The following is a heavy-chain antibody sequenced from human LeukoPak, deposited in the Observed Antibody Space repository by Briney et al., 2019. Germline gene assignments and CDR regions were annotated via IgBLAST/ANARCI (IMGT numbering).Heavy chain of an antibody. V-gene: IGHV3-23*01. D-gene: IGHD3-9*01. CDR1: GFTFSSYA. CDR2: ISGSGGTT. J-gene: IGHJ4*02. Sequence: HPGGSLRLSCAASGFTFSSYAMSWVRQSPGKGLKWVSAISGSGGTTYYADSVKGRFTISRDNSKNTLYLRMNSLRAEDTAIYYCSYDILTGYYPPYYFDYWGQGTLVTVSS. CDR3: SYDILTGYYPPYYFDY.